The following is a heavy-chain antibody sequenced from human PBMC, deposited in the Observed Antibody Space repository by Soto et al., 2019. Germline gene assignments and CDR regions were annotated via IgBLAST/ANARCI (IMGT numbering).Heavy chain of an antibody. D-gene: IGHD6-19*01. J-gene: IGHJ6*02. CDR3: ARDLKVAASNSYFYYGMDV. CDR1: GFTFSNYT. CDR2: ISRSSTNI. Sequence: EVQLVESGGGLVKPGGSLRLSCAASGFTFSNYTMEWVRQAPGKGLEWLSSISRSSTNIFYADSVKGRFTVSRDNANNVMYLQINSLSAEDTAIYYCARDLKVAASNSYFYYGMDVWGQGTTVTVSS. V-gene: IGHV3-21*01.